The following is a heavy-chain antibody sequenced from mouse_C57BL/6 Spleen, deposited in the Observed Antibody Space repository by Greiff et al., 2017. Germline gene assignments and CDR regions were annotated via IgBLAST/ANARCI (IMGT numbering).Heavy chain of an antibody. V-gene: IGHV1-55*01. J-gene: IGHJ1*03. D-gene: IGHD1-1*01. CDR2: IYPGSGST. CDR3: ARWYYYGSTWYFDV. CDR1: GYTFTSYW. Sequence: QVQLKQPGAELVKPGASVKMSRKASGYTFTSYWITWVKQRPGQGLEWIGDIYPGSGSTNYNEKFKSKATLTVDTSSSTAYMQLSSLTSEDSAVYYCARWYYYGSTWYFDVWGTGTTVTVSS.